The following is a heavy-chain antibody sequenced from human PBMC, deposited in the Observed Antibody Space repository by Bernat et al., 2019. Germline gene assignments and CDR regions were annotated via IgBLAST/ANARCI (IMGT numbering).Heavy chain of an antibody. CDR1: GFTFSNVW. CDR2: IKTKAAGETT. D-gene: IGHD3-16*01. J-gene: IGHJ5*02. Sequence: EVQLVESGGGLVKPGGSLRLSCAASGFTFSNVWMSWVRQAPGKGLEWVGRIKTKAAGETTEYAAPVKDKFIISRDDSKNTLYLQTYSLQNEDTAVYYCTADYAQTTFGSWGQGTLVTVSP. V-gene: IGHV3-15*01. CDR3: TADYAQTTFGS.